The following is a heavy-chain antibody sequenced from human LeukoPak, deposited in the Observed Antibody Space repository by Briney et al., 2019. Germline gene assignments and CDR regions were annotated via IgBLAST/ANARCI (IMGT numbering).Heavy chain of an antibody. V-gene: IGHV5-51*01. CDR2: IYPGDSDT. D-gene: IGHD4-17*01. Sequence: GESLKISCKGSGYSFTGYWIGWVRQMPGKGLEWMGIIYPGDSDTRYSPSFQGQVTISADKSISTAYLQWSSLKASDTAMYYCARLRATVTTFDGMDVWGKGTTVTVSS. CDR1: GYSFTGYW. CDR3: ARLRATVTTFDGMDV. J-gene: IGHJ6*04.